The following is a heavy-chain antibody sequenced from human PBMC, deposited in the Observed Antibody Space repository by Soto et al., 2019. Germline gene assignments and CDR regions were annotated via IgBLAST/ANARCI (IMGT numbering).Heavy chain of an antibody. CDR1: GGSFSGYY. Sequence: SETLSLTCAVYGGSFSGYYWSWIRQPPGKGLEWIGEINHSGSTNYNLSLKSRVTISVETSKNQFSLKLSSVTAADTTVYYCARGRPKHSFVYCTNGVCYTGSWFDPWGQGTLVTVSS. J-gene: IGHJ5*02. CDR3: ARGRPKHSFVYCTNGVCYTGSWFDP. CDR2: INHSGST. V-gene: IGHV4-34*01. D-gene: IGHD2-8*01.